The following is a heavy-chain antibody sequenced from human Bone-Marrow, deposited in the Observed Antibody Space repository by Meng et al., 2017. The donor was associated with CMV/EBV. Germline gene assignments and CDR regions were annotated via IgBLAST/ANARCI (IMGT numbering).Heavy chain of an antibody. J-gene: IGHJ4*02. V-gene: IGHV3-53*01. Sequence: GGSLRLSCAASGFTVSSNYMSWVRQAPGKGLEWVSVIYSGGSTYYADSVKGRFTISRDNSKNTLYLQMNSLKTEDTAVYYCTTEDESSSSFDYWGQGTLVTVSS. CDR2: IYSGGST. CDR3: TTEDESSSSFDY. D-gene: IGHD6-6*01. CDR1: GFTVSSNY.